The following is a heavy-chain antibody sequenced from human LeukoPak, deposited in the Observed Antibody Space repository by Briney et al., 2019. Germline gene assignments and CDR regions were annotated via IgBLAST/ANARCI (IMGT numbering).Heavy chain of an antibody. V-gene: IGHV3-66*01. J-gene: IGHJ4*02. D-gene: IGHD3-16*01. CDR3: ARGVVLGAPDTDYFDY. CDR1: GITVSSNY. Sequence: GGSLRLSCAAFGITVSSNYMSWVRQAPGKGLEWVSIIYSGGDTYYAADSLKDRFTISRDASENTLYLHMHGLTVEDTAVYYCARGVVLGAPDTDYFDYWGQGTLVTVSS. CDR2: IYSGGDT.